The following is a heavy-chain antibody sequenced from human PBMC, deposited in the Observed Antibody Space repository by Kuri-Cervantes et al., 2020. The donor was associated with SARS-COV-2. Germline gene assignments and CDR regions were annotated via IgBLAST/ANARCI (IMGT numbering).Heavy chain of an antibody. CDR2: MNPNSGNT. V-gene: IGHV1-8*03. CDR1: GYTFTSYG. D-gene: IGHD6-6*01. Sequence: ASVKVSCKASGYTFTSYGISWVRQAPGQGLEWMGWMNPNSGNTGYAQKFQGRVTITRNTSISTAYMELSSLRSEDTAVYYCATYSSSDYYMDVWGKGTTVTDSS. CDR3: ATYSSSDYYMDV. J-gene: IGHJ6*03.